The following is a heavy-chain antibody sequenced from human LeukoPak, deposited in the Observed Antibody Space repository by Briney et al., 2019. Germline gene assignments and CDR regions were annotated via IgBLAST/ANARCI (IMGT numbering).Heavy chain of an antibody. D-gene: IGHD6-13*01. Sequence: QPGGSLRLSCAASGFTFSSYAMSWVRQAPGKELEWVSAISGSGGSTYYADSVKGRFTISRDNSKNTLYLQMNSLRAEDTAVYYCAKGGSSWQIYYFDYWGQGTLVTVSS. J-gene: IGHJ4*02. CDR2: ISGSGGST. V-gene: IGHV3-23*01. CDR3: AKGGSSWQIYYFDY. CDR1: GFTFSSYA.